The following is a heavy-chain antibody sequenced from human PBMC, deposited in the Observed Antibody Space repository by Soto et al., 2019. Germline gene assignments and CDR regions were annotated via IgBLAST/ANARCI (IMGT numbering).Heavy chain of an antibody. Sequence: GGSLRLSCAASGFTFSDYYMSWIRQAPGKGLEWVSYISSSSSYTNYADSVKGRFTISRDNAKNSLYLQMNSLRAEDTAVYYCARDTPLTYYYDSSGYVGRDAFDIWGQGTMVIVSS. D-gene: IGHD3-22*01. CDR1: GFTFSDYY. J-gene: IGHJ3*02. CDR2: ISSSSSYT. CDR3: ARDTPLTYYYDSSGYVGRDAFDI. V-gene: IGHV3-11*06.